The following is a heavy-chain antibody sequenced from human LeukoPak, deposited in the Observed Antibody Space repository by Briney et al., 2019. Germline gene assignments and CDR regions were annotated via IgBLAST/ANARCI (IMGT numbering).Heavy chain of an antibody. CDR1: GYTFTGYY. CDR2: INPNSGGT. V-gene: IGHV1-2*02. D-gene: IGHD2-21*02. J-gene: IGHJ3*02. Sequence: ASVKVSCKASGYTFTGYYMHWVRQAPGQGLEWMGWINPNSGGTNYAQKFQGRVTMTRDTSISTAYMELSSLRSEDTAVYYCARGAYCGGDCYPNDAFDIWGQGTMVTVSS. CDR3: ARGAYCGGDCYPNDAFDI.